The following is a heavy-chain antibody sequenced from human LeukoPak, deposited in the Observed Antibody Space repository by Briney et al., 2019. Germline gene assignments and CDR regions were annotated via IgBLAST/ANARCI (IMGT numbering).Heavy chain of an antibody. CDR2: ISAYNGNT. D-gene: IGHD2-21*02. CDR1: GYTFTSYG. J-gene: IGHJ4*02. Sequence: ASVKVSCKASGYTFTSYGISWVRQAPGQGLEWMGWISAYNGNTNYAQKLQGRVTMTTDTSTSTAYMELSSLRSEDTAVYYCAVENCGGDCPGPSWGQGTLVTVSS. CDR3: AVENCGGDCPGPS. V-gene: IGHV1-18*01.